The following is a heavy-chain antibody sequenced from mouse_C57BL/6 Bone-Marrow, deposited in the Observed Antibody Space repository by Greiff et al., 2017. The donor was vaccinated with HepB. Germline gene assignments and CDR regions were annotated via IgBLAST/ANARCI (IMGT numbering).Heavy chain of an antibody. Sequence: VQLQQSGPVLVKPGASVKMSCKASGYTFTDYYMNWVKQSHGKSLEWIGVINPYNGGTSYNQKFKGKATLTVDKSSSTAYMELNSLTSEDSAVYYCARGRNYYGSSLFAYWGQGTLVTVSA. V-gene: IGHV1-19*01. D-gene: IGHD1-1*01. J-gene: IGHJ3*01. CDR1: GYTFTDYY. CDR2: INPYNGGT. CDR3: ARGRNYYGSSLFAY.